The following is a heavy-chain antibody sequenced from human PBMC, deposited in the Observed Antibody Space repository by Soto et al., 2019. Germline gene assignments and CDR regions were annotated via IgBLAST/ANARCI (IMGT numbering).Heavy chain of an antibody. Sequence: SVKVSCKASGGTFSSYTISWVRQAPGQGLEWMGRIIPILGIANYAQKFQGRVTITADKSTSTAYMELSSLRSEDTAVYYCAKDSRDGYNSDAFDIWGQGTMVTVSS. J-gene: IGHJ3*02. V-gene: IGHV1-69*04. D-gene: IGHD5-12*01. CDR1: GGTFSSYT. CDR2: IIPILGIA. CDR3: AKDSRDGYNSDAFDI.